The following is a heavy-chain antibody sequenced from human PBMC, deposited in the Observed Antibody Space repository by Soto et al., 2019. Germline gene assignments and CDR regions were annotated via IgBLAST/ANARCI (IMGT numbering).Heavy chain of an antibody. Sequence: QVQLVESGGGVVQPGTSLRLSCAASGFTFSSSAMHWVRQAPGKGLEWVAIISYDGSDKHYGDSLEGRFTISRDNSKNTLFLQMNSLRPDDTAIYYRAKDNPTIAYWGQGTLVTVSS. CDR3: AKDNPTIAY. CDR2: ISYDGSDK. J-gene: IGHJ4*02. CDR1: GFTFSSSA. V-gene: IGHV3-30*18.